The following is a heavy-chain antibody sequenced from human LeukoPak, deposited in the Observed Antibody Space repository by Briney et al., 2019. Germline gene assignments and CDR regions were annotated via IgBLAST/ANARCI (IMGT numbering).Heavy chain of an antibody. CDR3: ARAGRAAATLDY. J-gene: IGHJ4*02. Sequence: GASVKVSCKASGGTFSSYAISWVRQAPGQGLEWMGRIIPILGIANYAQKFQGRVTITADKSTSTAYMELSSLRSEDTAVYYCARAGRAAATLDYWGQGTLVTVSS. CDR2: IIPILGIA. D-gene: IGHD2-15*01. V-gene: IGHV1-69*04. CDR1: GGTFSSYA.